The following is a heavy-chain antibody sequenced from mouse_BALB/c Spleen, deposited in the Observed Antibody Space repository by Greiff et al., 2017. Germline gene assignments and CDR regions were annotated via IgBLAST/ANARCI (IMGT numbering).Heavy chain of an antibody. CDR1: GYSITSGYY. D-gene: IGHD1-2*01. CDR3: ARDHYCRGYFDV. Sequence: EVHLVESGPGLVKPSQSLSLTCSVTGYSITSGYYWNWIRQFPGNKLEWMGYISYDGSNNYNPSLKNRISITRDTSKNQFFLKLNSVTTEDTATYYCARDHYCRGYFDVWGAGTTVTVSS. CDR2: ISYDGSN. J-gene: IGHJ1*01. V-gene: IGHV3-6*02.